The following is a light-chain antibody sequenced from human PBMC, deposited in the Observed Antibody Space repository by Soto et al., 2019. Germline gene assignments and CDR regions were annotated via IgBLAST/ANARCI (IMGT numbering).Light chain of an antibody. CDR3: SSYAGTNNRYV. CDR1: GRDIGGYNF. J-gene: IGLJ1*01. V-gene: IGLV2-8*01. Sequence: QSALTQPPSASGSPGQSVTISCNGTGRDIGGYNFVSWYQQHPGKVPKLIIYEVNKRPSGVPDRFSGSKSGNTASLTVSGLQADDEADYYCSSYAGTNNRYVFGTGTKVTVL. CDR2: EVN.